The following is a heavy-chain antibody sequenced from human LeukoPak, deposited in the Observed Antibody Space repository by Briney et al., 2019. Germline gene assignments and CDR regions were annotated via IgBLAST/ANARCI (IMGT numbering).Heavy chain of an antibody. CDR1: GFTFSSYS. CDR3: AREGYCSSTSCYFFPNWFDP. Sequence: PGGSLRLSCAASGFTFSSYSMNWVRQAPGKGLEWVSSISSSSSYIYYADSVKGRFTISRDNAKNSLYLQMNSLRAEDTAVYYCAREGYCSSTSCYFFPNWFDPWGQGTLATVSS. D-gene: IGHD2-2*01. V-gene: IGHV3-21*01. CDR2: ISSSSSYI. J-gene: IGHJ5*02.